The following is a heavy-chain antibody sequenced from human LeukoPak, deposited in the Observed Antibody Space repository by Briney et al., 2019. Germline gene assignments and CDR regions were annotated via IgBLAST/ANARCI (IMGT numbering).Heavy chain of an antibody. V-gene: IGHV1-69*04. D-gene: IGHD6-6*01. J-gene: IGHJ6*02. CDR1: GGTFSSYA. CDR2: IIPILGIA. Sequence: SVKASCKASGGTFSSYAISWVRQAPGQGLEWMGRIIPILGIANYAQKFQGRVTITADKSTSTAHMELSSLRSEDTAVYYCASSIAAHYYYYGMDVWGQGTTVTVSS. CDR3: ASSIAAHYYYYGMDV.